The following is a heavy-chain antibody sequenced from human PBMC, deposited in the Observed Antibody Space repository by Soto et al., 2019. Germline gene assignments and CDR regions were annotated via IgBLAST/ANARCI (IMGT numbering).Heavy chain of an antibody. CDR3: ARGRRDYYDSSGVAFDI. CDR2: ISSSSSYI. CDR1: GFTFSSYS. J-gene: IGHJ3*02. D-gene: IGHD3-22*01. V-gene: IGHV3-21*01. Sequence: LRLSCAASGFTFSSYSMNWVRQAPGKGLEWVSSISSSSSYIYYADSVKGRFTISRDNAKNSLYLQMNSLRAEDTAVYYCARGRRDYYDSSGVAFDIWGQGAMVTVSS.